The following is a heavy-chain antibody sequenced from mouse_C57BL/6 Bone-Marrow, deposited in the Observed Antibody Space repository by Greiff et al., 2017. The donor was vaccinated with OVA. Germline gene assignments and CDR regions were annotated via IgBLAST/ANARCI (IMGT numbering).Heavy chain of an antibody. J-gene: IGHJ2*01. Sequence: VQLQQSGAELVKPGASVKLSCTASGFNIKDYYMHWVKQRTEQGLEWIGRIDPEDGETKYAPKFQGKATITADTSSNTAYLQLSSLTSEDTSVYYCARSVITTVVAPNYFDYWGQGTTLTVSS. D-gene: IGHD1-1*01. CDR1: GFNIKDYY. CDR2: IDPEDGET. V-gene: IGHV14-2*01. CDR3: ARSVITTVVAPNYFDY.